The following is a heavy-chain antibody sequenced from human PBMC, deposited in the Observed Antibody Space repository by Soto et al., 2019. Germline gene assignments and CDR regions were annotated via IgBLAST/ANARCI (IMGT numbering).Heavy chain of an antibody. CDR3: ARSIAVAGHFDY. CDR2: MNPNSGNT. Sequence: QVQLVQSGAEVKKPGATVKVSCKASGYTFTSYDINWVRQATGQGLEWMGWMNPNSGNTGYAQKFQGRVTMTRNTSISTAYMELSSLRSEDTAVYYCARSIAVAGHFDYWGQGTLVTVSS. V-gene: IGHV1-8*01. CDR1: GYTFTSYD. J-gene: IGHJ4*02. D-gene: IGHD6-19*01.